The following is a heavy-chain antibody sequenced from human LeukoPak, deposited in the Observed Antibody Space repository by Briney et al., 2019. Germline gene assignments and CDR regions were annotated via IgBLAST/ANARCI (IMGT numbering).Heavy chain of an antibody. CDR1: GGPISSSYSY. J-gene: IGHJ4*02. V-gene: IGHV4-39*07. CDR3: ARGDGRFDLSVY. D-gene: IGHD5-24*01. CDR2: IYYSGST. Sequence: SETLSLTCTVSGGPISSSYSYWGWIRQPPGKGLEWIGNIYYSGSTYYSPSLTSRVTVSVDTSENQFSLKLSSVTAADTAVYYCARGDGRFDLSVYWGQGTLVTVSS.